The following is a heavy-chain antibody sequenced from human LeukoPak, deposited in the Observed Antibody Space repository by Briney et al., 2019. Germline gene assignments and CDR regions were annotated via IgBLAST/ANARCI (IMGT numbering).Heavy chain of an antibody. CDR3: ARGRRGSSGYYPYFDY. J-gene: IGHJ4*02. Sequence: ASVKLSCKASGGTFSSYAISWVRQAPGQGLEWMGGIIPIFGTANYAQKFQGRVTITADESTSTAYMELSSLRSEDTAVYYCARGRRGSSGYYPYFDYWGQGTLVTVSS. CDR1: GGTFSSYA. CDR2: IIPIFGTA. D-gene: IGHD3-22*01. V-gene: IGHV1-69*01.